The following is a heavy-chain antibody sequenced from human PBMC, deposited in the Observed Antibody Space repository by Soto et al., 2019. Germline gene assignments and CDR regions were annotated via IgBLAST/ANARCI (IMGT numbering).Heavy chain of an antibody. V-gene: IGHV2-5*02. CDR2: IYWDDDK. J-gene: IGHJ5*02. CDR1: GFSLSTSGVG. CDR3: AHDLVAGTSWFDT. D-gene: IGHD6-19*01. Sequence: QITLKESGPTLVKPTQTLTLTCTFSGFSLSTSGVGVVWIRQPPGKALEWLGIIYWDDDKRYRPSLTSRLTITKDTSQNRVVLTRTNMDPVDTGTEYRAHDLVAGTSWFDTCGKGTLDTVSS.